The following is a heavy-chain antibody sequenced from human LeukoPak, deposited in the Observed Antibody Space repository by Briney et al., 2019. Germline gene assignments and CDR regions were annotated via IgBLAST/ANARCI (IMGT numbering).Heavy chain of an antibody. CDR2: IYYSGST. J-gene: IGHJ4*02. Sequence: SETLSLTCTVSGGSISSSSYYWGWICQPPGRGLEWIGSIYYSGSTYYNPSLKSRVTISVDTSKNQFSLKLSSVTAADTAVYYCARYTPVAGLAFDYWGQGTLVTVSS. V-gene: IGHV4-39*07. CDR1: GGSISSSSYY. D-gene: IGHD6-19*01. CDR3: ARYTPVAGLAFDY.